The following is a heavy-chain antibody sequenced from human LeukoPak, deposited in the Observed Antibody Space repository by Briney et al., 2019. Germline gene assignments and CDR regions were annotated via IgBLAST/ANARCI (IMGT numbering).Heavy chain of an antibody. CDR2: ISGSGGST. D-gene: IGHD6-13*01. CDR1: GFTFDDYA. J-gene: IGHJ4*02. Sequence: GGSLRLSCAASGFTFDDYAMSWVRQAPGKGLEWVSAISGSGGSTYYADSVKGRFTISRDNSKNTLYLQMNSLRAEDTAVYYCANPRSRYSSSWYYFDYWGQGTLVTVSS. V-gene: IGHV3-23*01. CDR3: ANPRSRYSSSWYYFDY.